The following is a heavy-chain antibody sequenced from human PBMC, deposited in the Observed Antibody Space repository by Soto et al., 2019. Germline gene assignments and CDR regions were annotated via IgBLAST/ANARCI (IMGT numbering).Heavy chain of an antibody. V-gene: IGHV4-31*03. CDR2: IYYTGST. CDR3: ARAVTTVTKGGYYYYYGMDV. Sequence: SETLSLTCTVSGGSIYTGGFYWSWIRQLPGKGLEWLGYIYYTGSTQYTPSLKSRLTISTDTSDNQFSLRLTSVTAADTAVYYCARAVTTVTKGGYYYYYGMDVWGQGTTVTVSS. D-gene: IGHD4-17*01. CDR1: GGSIYTGGFY. J-gene: IGHJ6*02.